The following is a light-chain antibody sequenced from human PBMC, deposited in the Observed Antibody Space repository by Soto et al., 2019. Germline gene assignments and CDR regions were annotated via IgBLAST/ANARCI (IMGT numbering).Light chain of an antibody. CDR1: NIGSKS. CDR2: YDS. CDR3: QVWDSSSDHRGV. V-gene: IGLV3-21*04. J-gene: IGLJ1*01. Sequence: SYELTQPPSVSVAPGKTARITCGGNNIGSKSVHWYQQKPGQAPVLVIYYDSDRPSGIPERFSGSNSGNTATLTTSRVEAGDEADYYCQVWDSSSDHRGVFGTGTKLTVL.